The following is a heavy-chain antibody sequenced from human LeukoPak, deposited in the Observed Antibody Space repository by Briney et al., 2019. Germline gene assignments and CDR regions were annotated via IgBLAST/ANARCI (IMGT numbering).Heavy chain of an antibody. J-gene: IGHJ4*02. V-gene: IGHV3-30*18. CDR3: AKGRSDFDY. Sequence: GGSLRLSCAASGFLFSSHGLHWVRQAPGKGLEWVAVISYDGSNKYYADSVKGRFTISRDNSKNTLYLQMSSLRAEDTAVYYCAKGRSDFDYWGQGTLVTVSS. CDR1: GFLFSSHG. CDR2: ISYDGSNK.